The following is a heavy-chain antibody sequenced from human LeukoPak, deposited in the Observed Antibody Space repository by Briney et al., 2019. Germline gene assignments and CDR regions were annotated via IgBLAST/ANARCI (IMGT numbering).Heavy chain of an antibody. V-gene: IGHV3-20*04. CDR1: GFTFDDYA. CDR2: INWNGGST. Sequence: GGSLRLSCAASGFTFDDYAMNWVRQAPGKGLEWVSGINWNGGSTYYRDSVKGRFTISRDNAKNSLYLQMNSLRAEDTALYYCARAGITMVRGIKDYYFDYWGQGTLVTVSS. CDR3: ARAGITMVRGIKDYYFDY. J-gene: IGHJ4*02. D-gene: IGHD3-10*01.